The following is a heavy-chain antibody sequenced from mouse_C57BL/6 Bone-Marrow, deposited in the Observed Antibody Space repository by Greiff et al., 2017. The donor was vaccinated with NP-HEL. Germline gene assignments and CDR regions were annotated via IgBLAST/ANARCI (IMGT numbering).Heavy chain of an antibody. D-gene: IGHD1-1*01. CDR1: GYTFTDYY. J-gene: IGHJ4*01. CDR3: ARGGLLLAMDY. Sequence: VKLMESGAELVRPGASVKLSCKASGYTFTDYYINWVKQRPGQGLEWIARIYPGSGNTYYNEKFKGKATLTAEKSSSTAYMQLSSLTSEDSAVYFCARGGLLLAMDYWGQGTSVTVSS. V-gene: IGHV1-76*01. CDR2: IYPGSGNT.